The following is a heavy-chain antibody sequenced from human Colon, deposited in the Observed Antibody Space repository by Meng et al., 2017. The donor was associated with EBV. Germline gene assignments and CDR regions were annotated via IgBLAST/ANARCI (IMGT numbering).Heavy chain of an antibody. CDR1: GGSINIADYY. V-gene: IGHV4-30-4*01. J-gene: IGHJ4*02. CDR2: IYYTGST. Sequence: QFRLQVPRQGLGNPPQPLSPTATSSGGSINIADYYWSWIRQPPGKGLEWIGYIYYTGSTYYNPSLKSRVTISMDTSKNQFSLRLSSVTAADTAVYYCARNYYFDYWGQGTLVTVSS. CDR3: ARNYYFDY.